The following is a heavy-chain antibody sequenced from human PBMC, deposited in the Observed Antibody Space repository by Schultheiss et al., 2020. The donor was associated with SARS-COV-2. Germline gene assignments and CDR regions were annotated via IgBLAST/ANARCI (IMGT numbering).Heavy chain of an antibody. D-gene: IGHD6-6*01. V-gene: IGHV4-34*01. CDR3: ARTSLAARPRGGSNRYYYYYMDV. CDR2: IYHSGDT. CDR1: GGSFSGYY. J-gene: IGHJ6*03. Sequence: SETLSLTCAVYGGSFSGYYWTWIRQSPGRGLEWLGEIYHSGDTNYNSSLKSRVTISIDMSKNQFSLNLTSVTAADTAVYYCARTSLAARPRGGSNRYYYYYMDVWGKGTTVTVSS.